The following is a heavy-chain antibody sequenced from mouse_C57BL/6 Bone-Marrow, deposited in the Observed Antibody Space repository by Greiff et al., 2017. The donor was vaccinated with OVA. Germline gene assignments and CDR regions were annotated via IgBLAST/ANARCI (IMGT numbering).Heavy chain of an antibody. V-gene: IGHV1-81*01. J-gene: IGHJ1*03. CDR2: IYPRSGNT. CDR1: GYTFTSYG. CDR3: ARTARWLLPYWYFDV. D-gene: IGHD2-3*01. Sequence: QVQLQQSGAELARPGASVKLSCKASGYTFTSYGISWVKQRTGQGLEWIGEIYPRSGNTYYNEKFKGKATLTADKSSSTAYMELRSLTSEDSAVYFFARTARWLLPYWYFDVWGTGTTVTVSS.